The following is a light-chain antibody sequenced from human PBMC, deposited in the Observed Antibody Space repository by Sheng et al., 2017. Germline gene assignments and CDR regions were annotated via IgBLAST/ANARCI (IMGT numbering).Light chain of an antibody. J-gene: IGKJ1*01. V-gene: IGKV1-NL1*01. CDR3: QQYYTTPWT. Sequence: DIQITQSPSSLSASVGDTVTITCRASRGLSNSLAWYQQSPGIAPKLLLYATSRLADGVPSRFSGSGSGTLYILTITSLQPEDFATYYCQQYYTTPWTFGQGTKVDIK. CDR2: ATS. CDR1: RGLSNS.